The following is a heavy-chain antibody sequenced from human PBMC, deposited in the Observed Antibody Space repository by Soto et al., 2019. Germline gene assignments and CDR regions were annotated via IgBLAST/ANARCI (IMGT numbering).Heavy chain of an antibody. D-gene: IGHD6-13*01. CDR3: AKQAAGSSSPIDS. CDR2: ISASAANT. V-gene: IGHV3-23*01. J-gene: IGHJ4*02. Sequence: EVQLLESGGDLVQPGGSLRLACAGSGFSLSSYAMTWVRQAPGKGLEWVSAISASAANTYYVDSVKGRFTISRDNSRNTLYLQMSSLRAGDTAIYYCAKQAAGSSSPIDSGGQGTLVTVFS. CDR1: GFSLSSYA.